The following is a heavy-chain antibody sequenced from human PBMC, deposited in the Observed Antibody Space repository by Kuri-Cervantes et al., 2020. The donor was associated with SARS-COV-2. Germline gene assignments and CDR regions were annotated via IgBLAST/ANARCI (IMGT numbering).Heavy chain of an antibody. CDR3: ARLGATRGSYYYGVDV. Sequence: GSLRLSCTVSGGSISSYYGSWVRQPPGKGLEWIGNIHYSGSTNYNTSLDSRVTISVDTSKNQLSLILSSVTAAGAAVYYCARLGATRGSYYYGVDVWGQGTTVTVSS. CDR2: IHYSGST. J-gene: IGHJ6*02. D-gene: IGHD1-26*01. CDR1: GGSISSYY. V-gene: IGHV4-59*01.